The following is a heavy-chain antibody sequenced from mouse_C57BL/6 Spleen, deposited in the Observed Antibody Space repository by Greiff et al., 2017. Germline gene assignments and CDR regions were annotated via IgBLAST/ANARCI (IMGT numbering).Heavy chain of an antibody. D-gene: IGHD4-1*01. J-gene: IGHJ4*01. Sequence: EVKVEESGGGLVKPGGSLKLSCAASGFTFSDYGMHWVRQAPEKGLEWVAYISSGSSTIYYADTVKGRFTISRDNATNTLFLQMTSLRSEDTAMYYCARNLGAMDYWGQGTSVTVSS. CDR1: GFTFSDYG. V-gene: IGHV5-17*01. CDR2: ISSGSSTI. CDR3: ARNLGAMDY.